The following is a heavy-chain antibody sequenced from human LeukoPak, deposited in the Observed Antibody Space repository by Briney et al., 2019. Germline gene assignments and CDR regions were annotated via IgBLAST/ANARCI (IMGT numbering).Heavy chain of an antibody. CDR3: AKRCVRGWSTDAFDF. D-gene: IGHD6-19*01. Sequence: GGSLRLSCAASGFTFNIYAMSGVRQAPGKGLEWGSTIRGSDGTTYYADSVKGRFTISRDNSKNTLYLQMNSLRAEDTAVYYCAKRCVRGWSTDAFDFWGQGTKVTVSS. CDR1: GFTFNIYA. CDR2: IRGSDGTT. V-gene: IGHV3-23*01. J-gene: IGHJ3*01.